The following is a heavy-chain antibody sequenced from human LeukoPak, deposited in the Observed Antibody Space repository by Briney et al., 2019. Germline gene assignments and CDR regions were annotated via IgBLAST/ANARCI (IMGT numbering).Heavy chain of an antibody. CDR1: GYTFTSYD. J-gene: IGHJ4*02. CDR2: MNPNSGST. Sequence: GASVKVSCTASGYTFTSYDISWVRQATGQGLEWMGWMNPNSGSTGYAQKFQGRITMTRDTSITTAYMELSSLKSEDTAVYYCALGRNFLYYFDYWGQGTLVTVSS. V-gene: IGHV1-8*01. CDR3: ALGRNFLYYFDY. D-gene: IGHD2/OR15-2a*01.